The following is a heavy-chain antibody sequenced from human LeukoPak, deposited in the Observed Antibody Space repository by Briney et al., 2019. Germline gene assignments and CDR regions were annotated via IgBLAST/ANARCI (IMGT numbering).Heavy chain of an antibody. V-gene: IGHV3-23*01. CDR1: GFTFSNAW. CDR3: AKDSKYSYGSSDY. Sequence: GGSLRLSCAASGFTFSNAWMSGVRQAPGKGLEWVSAISGSGGSTYYADSVKGRFTISRDNSKNTLYLQMNSLRAEDTAVYYCAKDSKYSYGSSDYWGQGTLVAVSS. CDR2: ISGSGGST. J-gene: IGHJ4*02. D-gene: IGHD5-18*01.